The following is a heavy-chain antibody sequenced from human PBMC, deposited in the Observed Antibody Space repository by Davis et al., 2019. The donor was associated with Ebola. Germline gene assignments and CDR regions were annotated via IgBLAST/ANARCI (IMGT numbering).Heavy chain of an antibody. D-gene: IGHD3-9*01. CDR1: GYTFTSYA. V-gene: IGHV1-3*01. Sequence: AASVKVSCKASGYTFTSYAMHWVRQAPGQRLEWMGRINAGNGNTKYSQKFQGRVTITRDTSASTAYMELSSLRSEDTAVYYCARERFYDILTGYYSGLSTLGEFDYWGQGTLVTVSS. CDR3: ARERFYDILTGYYSGLSTLGEFDY. CDR2: INAGNGNT. J-gene: IGHJ4*02.